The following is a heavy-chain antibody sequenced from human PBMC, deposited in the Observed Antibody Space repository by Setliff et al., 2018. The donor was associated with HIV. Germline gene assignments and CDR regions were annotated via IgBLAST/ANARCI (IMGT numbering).Heavy chain of an antibody. CDR3: TTEDPWLRFGH. CDR2: IRTKAIGGTT. J-gene: IGHJ5*02. D-gene: IGHD5-12*01. Sequence: GGSLRLSCTASGFTFGDYAMSWVRQAPGKGLEWVAFIRTKAIGGTTEHAASVRGRFTISRDDSKSLAYLQMNSLKTEDTAVYYCTTEDPWLRFGHWGQGTLVTVSS. CDR1: GFTFGDYA. V-gene: IGHV3-49*04.